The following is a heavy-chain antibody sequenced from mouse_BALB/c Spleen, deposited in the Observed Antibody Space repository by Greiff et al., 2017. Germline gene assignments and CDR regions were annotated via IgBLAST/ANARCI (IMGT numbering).Heavy chain of an antibody. CDR1: GDSITSGY. CDR2: ISYSGST. D-gene: IGHD2-4*01. Sequence: VQLQQSGPSLVKPSQTLSLTCSVTGDSITSGYWNWIRKFPGNKLEYMGYISYSGSTYYNPSLKSRISITRDTSKNQYYLQLNSVTTEDTATYYCARYSMITTDAMDYWGQGTSVTVSA. CDR3: ARYSMITTDAMDY. V-gene: IGHV3-8*02. J-gene: IGHJ4*01.